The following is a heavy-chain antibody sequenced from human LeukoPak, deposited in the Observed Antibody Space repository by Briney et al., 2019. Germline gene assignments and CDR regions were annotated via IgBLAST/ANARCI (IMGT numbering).Heavy chain of an antibody. CDR2: IYSGGST. J-gene: IGHJ6*03. Sequence: GGSLRLSCAAPGFTVSSNYMSWVRQALGKGLEWVSVIYSGGSTYYADSVKGRFTISRDNSKNTLYLQMNSLRAEDTAVYYCARDRGTVTTGGYYYYYYMDVWGKGTTVTVSS. D-gene: IGHD4-17*01. CDR1: GFTVSSNY. CDR3: ARDRGTVTTGGYYYYYYMDV. V-gene: IGHV3-53*01.